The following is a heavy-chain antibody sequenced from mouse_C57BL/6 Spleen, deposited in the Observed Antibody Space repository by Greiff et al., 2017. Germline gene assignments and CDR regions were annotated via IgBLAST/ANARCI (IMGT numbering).Heavy chain of an antibody. D-gene: IGHD2-4*01. CDR2: INPNNGGT. CDR1: GYTFTDYY. J-gene: IGHJ3*01. Sequence: VQLQQSGPELVKPGASVKISCKASGYTFTDYYMNWVKQSHGKSLEWIGDINPNNGGTSYNQKFKGKATLTVDKSSSTAYMELRSLTSEDSAVYYCARPLYDYDGEAWFAYWGQGTLVTVSA. CDR3: ARPLYDYDGEAWFAY. V-gene: IGHV1-26*01.